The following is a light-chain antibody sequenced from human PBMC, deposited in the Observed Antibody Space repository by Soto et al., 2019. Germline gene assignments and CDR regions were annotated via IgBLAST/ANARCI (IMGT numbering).Light chain of an antibody. CDR3: CSYAGSSTWV. CDR1: SRDVGNYNL. CDR2: EGS. V-gene: IGLV2-23*01. J-gene: IGLJ3*02. Sequence: QSALTQPASASGSPGQSITISCTGTSRDVGNYNLVSWYQQHPGKVPKLMIYEGSKWPAGVSDRFSGSKSGDTASPTISGLQAEDEADYYCCSYAGSSTWVFGGGTKVTVL.